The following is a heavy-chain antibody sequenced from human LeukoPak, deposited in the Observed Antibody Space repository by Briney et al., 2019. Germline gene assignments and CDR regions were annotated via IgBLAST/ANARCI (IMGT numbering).Heavy chain of an antibody. J-gene: IGHJ4*02. V-gene: IGHV3-21*01. CDR2: ISSSSSYI. D-gene: IGHD4-17*01. Sequence: GGSLRLSCAASGFTFSSYSMNWVRQAPGKGLEWVSSISSSSSYIYYADSVKGRFTISRDNAKNSLYLQMNSLRAEDTAVYYCARPGEYGDYPGNFDYWGQGTLVTVSS. CDR3: ARPGEYGDYPGNFDY. CDR1: GFTFSSYS.